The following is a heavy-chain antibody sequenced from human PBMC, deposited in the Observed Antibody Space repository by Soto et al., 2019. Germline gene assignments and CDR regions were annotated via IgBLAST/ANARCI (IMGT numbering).Heavy chain of an antibody. CDR1: GGSISSSSYY. J-gene: IGHJ4*02. Sequence: ASETLSLTCTVSGGSISSSSYYWGWIRQPPGKGLEWIGSIYYSGSTYYNPSLKSRVTISVDTSKNQFSLKLSSVTAADTAVYYCATRGPYSSSGFDYWGQGTRVTVSS. V-gene: IGHV4-39*01. CDR3: ATRGPYSSSGFDY. CDR2: IYYSGST. D-gene: IGHD6-6*01.